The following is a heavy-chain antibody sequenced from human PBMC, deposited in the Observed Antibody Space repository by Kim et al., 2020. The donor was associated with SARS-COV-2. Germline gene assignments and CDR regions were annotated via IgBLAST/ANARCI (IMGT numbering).Heavy chain of an antibody. CDR3: AREEALFGLVTNYFDY. CDR1: GYTFTSYY. CDR2: INPSDGVT. D-gene: IGHD3-9*01. J-gene: IGHJ4*02. V-gene: IGHV1-46*01. Sequence: ASVKVSCKASGYTFTSYYIQWVRQAPGQGLEWMGIINPSDGVTSYVQKFQGRVTMTRDTSTSTVYLELSSLRSDDTAVYYCAREEALFGLVTNYFDYWGQGTLVTVSS.